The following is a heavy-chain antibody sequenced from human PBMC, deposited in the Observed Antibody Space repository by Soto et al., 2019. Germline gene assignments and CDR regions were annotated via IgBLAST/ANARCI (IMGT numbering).Heavy chain of an antibody. CDR3: ARCPSDYYYYYCMDV. V-gene: IGHV1-3*01. CDR1: GYTFTSYA. CDR2: INAGNGNT. Sequence: QVQLVQSGAEVKKPGASVKVSCKASGYTFTSYAMHWVRQAPGQRLEWMGWINAGNGNTKYSQKFQGRVTITRDTSASTAYMALSSLRSEDTAVYYCARCPSDYYYYYCMDVWGQGTTVTVSS. J-gene: IGHJ6*02. D-gene: IGHD2-21*02.